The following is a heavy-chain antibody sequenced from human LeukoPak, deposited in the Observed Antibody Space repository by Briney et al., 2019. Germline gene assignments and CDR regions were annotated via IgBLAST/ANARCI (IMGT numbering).Heavy chain of an antibody. CDR2: INSDGSST. CDR3: ASLSSTSARNY. Sequence: GGSLRLSCAASGFTFSSYWMHWVRQAPGKGLVWVSRINSDGSSTSYADSVKGRFTISRDNAKNTMYLQMHSLRAEDTAVYYCASLSSTSARNYWGQGTLVTVSS. J-gene: IGHJ4*02. CDR1: GFTFSSYW. V-gene: IGHV3-74*01. D-gene: IGHD2-2*01.